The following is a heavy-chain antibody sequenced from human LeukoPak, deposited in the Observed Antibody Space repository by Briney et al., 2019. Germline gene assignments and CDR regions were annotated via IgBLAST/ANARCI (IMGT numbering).Heavy chain of an antibody. V-gene: IGHV3-13*01. CDR1: GFTFSSYD. Sequence: GGSLRLSCAASGFTFSSYDMHWVRQATGKGLEWVSAIGTAGDTYYPGSVKGRFTISRENAKNSSYLQMNSLRAGDTAVYYCARACSGGSCYSAFDIWGQGTMVTVSS. CDR3: ARACSGGSCYSAFDI. D-gene: IGHD2-15*01. CDR2: IGTAGDT. J-gene: IGHJ3*02.